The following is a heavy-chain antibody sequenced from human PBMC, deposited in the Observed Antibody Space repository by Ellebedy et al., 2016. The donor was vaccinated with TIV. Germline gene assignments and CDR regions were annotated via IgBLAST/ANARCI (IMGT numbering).Heavy chain of an antibody. CDR1: GGSISSSSYY. CDR2: IYYPGST. J-gene: IGHJ4*02. Sequence: SQTLSLTXTVSGGSISSSSYYWGWIRQPPGKGLEWIGSIYYPGSTYSNPSLKSRVTISLDTSKNQLSLKLNSVTAADTAVYYCARHGSGVVVVEYWGQGTLVTVSS. V-gene: IGHV4-39*01. D-gene: IGHD2-15*01. CDR3: ARHGSGVVVVEY.